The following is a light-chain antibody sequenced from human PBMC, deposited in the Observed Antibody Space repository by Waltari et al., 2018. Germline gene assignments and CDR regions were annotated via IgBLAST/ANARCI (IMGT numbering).Light chain of an antibody. V-gene: IGKV4-1*01. CDR3: QQYYSTPLT. Sequence: DIMMTQSPDSLAVSLGERATINCKSSQGVLYSSNNKNYLAWYQQKPGQPPKLLIYWASTRESGVPDRFSGSGSGTDFTLTISSLQAEDVAVYYCQQYYSTPLTFGPGTKVDIK. J-gene: IGKJ3*01. CDR2: WAS. CDR1: QGVLYSSNNKNY.